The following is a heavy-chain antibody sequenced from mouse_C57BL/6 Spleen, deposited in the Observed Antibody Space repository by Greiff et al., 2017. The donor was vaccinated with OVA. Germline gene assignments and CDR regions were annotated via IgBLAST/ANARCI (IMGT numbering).Heavy chain of an antibody. CDR1: GFNIKNTY. J-gene: IGHJ1*03. V-gene: IGHV14-3*01. D-gene: IGHD2-5*01. CDR3: ARPYYSNFDWYFDV. CDR2: IDPANGNN. Sequence: VQLQQSVAELVRPGASVKLSCTASGFNIKNTYMHWVKQRPEQGLEWIGRIDPANGNNKYAPKFQGKATITADPSSNTAYLQLSSLTSDDTAIYYCARPYYSNFDWYFDVWGTGTTVTVSS.